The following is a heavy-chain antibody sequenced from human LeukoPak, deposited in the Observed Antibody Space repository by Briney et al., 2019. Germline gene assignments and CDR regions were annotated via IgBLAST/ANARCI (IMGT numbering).Heavy chain of an antibody. Sequence: PSETLSLTCTVSGDSISNYFWNWIRQTAGKGLQWIGRFYPSGSTNYNSSLKSRLTMSVDTSKNQFSLRLTSVTAADTAVYYCVRENRYQFYYMDVWGKGTTVTVSS. CDR2: FYPSGST. V-gene: IGHV4-4*07. J-gene: IGHJ6*03. CDR3: VRENRYQFYYMDV. D-gene: IGHD1-14*01. CDR1: GDSISNYF.